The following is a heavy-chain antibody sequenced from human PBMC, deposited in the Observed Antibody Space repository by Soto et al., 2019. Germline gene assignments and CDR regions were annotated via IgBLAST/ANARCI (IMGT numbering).Heavy chain of an antibody. CDR1: GGSMSGHY. CDR2: IYYSGST. V-gene: IGHV4-59*11. Sequence: QVQLQESGPGLVKPSETLSLTCTVSGGSMSGHYWSWIRKSPGKGLEWIGNIYYSGSTNYNPSLKSRVTISVDTSKNQFSLKLRSVTAADTAVFYCAGDGVVRGNHGVDVWGQGTTVTVSS. D-gene: IGHD3-10*01. J-gene: IGHJ6*02. CDR3: AGDGVVRGNHGVDV.